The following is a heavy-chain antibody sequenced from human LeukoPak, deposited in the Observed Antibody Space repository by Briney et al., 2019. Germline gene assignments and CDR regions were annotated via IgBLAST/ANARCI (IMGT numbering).Heavy chain of an antibody. CDR3: AKAGATQYYSYYMDV. CDR1: GFTFRNYD. D-gene: IGHD1-26*01. Sequence: GGSLRLSCADSGFTFRNYDMQGVRQAPGKGVERVAVISYDGSNKYYADSVKGRFTISRDNSKTTLYLQMNSLRAEHTAVYYCAKAGATQYYSYYMDVWGKGTTVTVSS. CDR2: ISYDGSNK. J-gene: IGHJ6*03. V-gene: IGHV3-30*18.